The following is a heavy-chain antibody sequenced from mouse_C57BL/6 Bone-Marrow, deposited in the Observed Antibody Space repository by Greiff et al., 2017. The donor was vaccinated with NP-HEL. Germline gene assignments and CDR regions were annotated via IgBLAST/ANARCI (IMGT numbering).Heavy chain of an antibody. CDR1: GYTFTSYW. V-gene: IGHV1-59*01. CDR3: ARRGDYEFAY. Sequence: QVQLQQPGAELVRPGTSVKLSCKASGYTFTSYWMHWVKQRPGQGLEWIGVIDPSDSYTNYNQKFKGKATLTVDTSSSTAYMQLSSLTSEDSAVYYCARRGDYEFAYWGQGTLVTVSA. CDR2: IDPSDSYT. J-gene: IGHJ3*01. D-gene: IGHD2-4*01.